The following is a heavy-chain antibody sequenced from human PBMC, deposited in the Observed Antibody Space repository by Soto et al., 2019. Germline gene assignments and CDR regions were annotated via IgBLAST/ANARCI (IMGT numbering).Heavy chain of an antibody. Sequence: KKRGASVKVSCKASGYTFTSYGISWVRQAPGQGLEWMGWISAYNGNTNYAQKLQGRVTMTTDTSTSTAYMELRSLRSDDTAVYYCARDPPLLAAIGSNWFDPWCQGILVTVSS. CDR1: GYTFTSYG. J-gene: IGHJ5*02. D-gene: IGHD2-2*01. CDR2: ISAYNGNT. V-gene: IGHV1-18*01. CDR3: ARDPPLLAAIGSNWFDP.